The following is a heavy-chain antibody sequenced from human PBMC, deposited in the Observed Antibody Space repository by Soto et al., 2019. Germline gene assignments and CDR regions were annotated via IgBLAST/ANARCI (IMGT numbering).Heavy chain of an antibody. CDR2: ISSGSSDT. J-gene: IGHJ4*02. CDR1: GFTFSSNG. CDR3: ARVAY. V-gene: IGHV3-21*01. Sequence: GGSLRLSCAASGFTFSSNGMHWVRQAPGEGLEWVASISSGSSDTWYADSVKGRFIISRDNAQNSLFLQMNTLRPEDTAMYYCARVAYWGPGTQVTVSS.